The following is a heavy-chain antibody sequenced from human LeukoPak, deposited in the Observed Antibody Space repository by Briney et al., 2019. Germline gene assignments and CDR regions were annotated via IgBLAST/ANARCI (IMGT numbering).Heavy chain of an antibody. CDR3: ARWRNYYDSSGYRLFDS. CDR2: IYYSGST. J-gene: IGHJ4*02. V-gene: IGHV4-31*03. D-gene: IGHD3-22*01. CDR1: GGSISSGGYY. Sequence: PSETLSLTCTVSGGSISSGGYYWSWIRQHPGKGLEWVGYIYYSGSTYYNPSLKSRVTISVDTSKNQFSLKLSSVTAADTAVYYCARWRNYYDSSGYRLFDSWGQGTLVTVSS.